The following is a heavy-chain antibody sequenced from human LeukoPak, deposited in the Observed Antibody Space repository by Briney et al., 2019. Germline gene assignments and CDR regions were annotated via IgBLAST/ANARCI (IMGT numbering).Heavy chain of an antibody. J-gene: IGHJ3*02. CDR1: GGSISSYY. Sequence: MASETLSLSCTVSGGSISSYYWSWIRQPPGKGLEWIGYIYYSGSTNYNPSLKSRVTISVDTSNNQFSLKLSSVTAADTAVYYCASMGLVLLGNPGAFDIWGQGTMVTVSS. CDR3: ASMGLVLLGNPGAFDI. V-gene: IGHV4-59*01. CDR2: IYYSGST. D-gene: IGHD3-10*01.